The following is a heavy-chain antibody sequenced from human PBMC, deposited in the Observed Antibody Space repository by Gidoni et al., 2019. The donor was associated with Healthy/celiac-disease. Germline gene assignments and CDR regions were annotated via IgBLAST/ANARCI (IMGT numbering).Heavy chain of an antibody. CDR1: GGPISSSNW. J-gene: IGHJ5*02. CDR3: ARGRGYDFWSDHLFWFDP. D-gene: IGHD3-3*01. Sequence: QVQLQESGPGLVKPSGTLSLTCAGSGGPISSSNWWSWVRQPPGKGLEWIVEIYHSGSTNYNPSLKSRVTISVDKSKNQFSLKLSSVTAADTAVYYCARGRGYDFWSDHLFWFDPWGQGTLVTVSS. CDR2: IYHSGST. V-gene: IGHV4-4*02.